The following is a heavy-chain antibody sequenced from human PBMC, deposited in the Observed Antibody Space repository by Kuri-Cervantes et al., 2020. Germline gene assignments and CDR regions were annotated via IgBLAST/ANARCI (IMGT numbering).Heavy chain of an antibody. J-gene: IGHJ3*02. CDR2: IYYSGST. D-gene: IGHD3-22*01. Sequence: LRLSCTVSGGSISSGGYYWSWIRQHPGKGLEWIGYIYYSGSTYYNPSHKSLVTISVDTSKNQFSLKLSSVTASDTAVYYCAREGYSDAFDIWGQGTMVTVSS. CDR1: GGSISSGGYY. V-gene: IGHV4-31*01. CDR3: AREGYSDAFDI.